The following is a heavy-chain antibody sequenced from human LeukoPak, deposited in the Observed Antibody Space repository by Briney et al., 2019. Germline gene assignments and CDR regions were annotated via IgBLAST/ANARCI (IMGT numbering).Heavy chain of an antibody. CDR2: IIPVFNAP. Sequence: SVKVSCKASGYSFTNYDINWVRQAPGQGLEWMGGIIPVFNAPNYAQSFQGRVTITADKSTTTVYMELSSLKSDDTAVYFCARDAVFRGSGSYSPPYYYYYMDVWGKGTTVTVSS. CDR1: GYSFTNYD. J-gene: IGHJ6*03. D-gene: IGHD3-10*01. CDR3: ARDAVFRGSGSYSPPYYYYYMDV. V-gene: IGHV1-69*06.